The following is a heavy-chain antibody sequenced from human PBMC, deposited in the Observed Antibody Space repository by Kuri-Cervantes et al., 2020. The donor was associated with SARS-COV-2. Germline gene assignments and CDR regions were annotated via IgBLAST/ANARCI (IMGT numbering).Heavy chain of an antibody. CDR1: GGTFSSYA. J-gene: IGHJ6*03. CDR3: ARDRGDITIFGVVLGYMDV. D-gene: IGHD3-3*01. V-gene: IGHV1-69*13. Sequence: AVNVSYKASGGTFSSYAISWVRQAPGQGLEWMGRIIPIFGTANYAQKFQGRVTITADESTSTAYMELSSLRSEDTAVYYCARDRGDITIFGVVLGYMDVWGKGTTVTVSS. CDR2: IIPIFGTA.